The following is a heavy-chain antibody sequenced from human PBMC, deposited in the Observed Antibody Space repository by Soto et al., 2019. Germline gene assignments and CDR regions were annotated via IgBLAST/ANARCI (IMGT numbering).Heavy chain of an antibody. CDR1: GFTFSRNG. V-gene: IGHV3-30*03. D-gene: IGHD3-22*01. CDR2: VSYDGTKK. Sequence: QVQLVESGGGVVQPGTSLGLTCAGSGFTFSRNGMHWVRQAPGKGLEWVALVSYDGTKKYYVDSVKGRFTISRDNSENTLYLQMNSLRAEDTAVYYCARWVGGSMSDNSGKYDSWGQGTLVTVSS. CDR3: ARWVGGSMSDNSGKYDS. J-gene: IGHJ5*01.